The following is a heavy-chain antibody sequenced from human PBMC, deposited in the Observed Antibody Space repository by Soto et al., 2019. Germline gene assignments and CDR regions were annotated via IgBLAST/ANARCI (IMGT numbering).Heavy chain of an antibody. V-gene: IGHV3-53*04. Sequence: EVQLVESGGGLVQPGGSLRLSCVASGIPVSSNYRTWVRQAPGKGLEWVSVLHSGGDTYYANSVKGRFTISRHDSTNTVFLQMNSLTAEDTAVYYCARDGPYYYASRMDVW. CDR1: GIPVSSNY. CDR3: ARDGPYYYASRMDV. J-gene: IGHJ6*01. D-gene: IGHD3-10*01. CDR2: LHSGGDT.